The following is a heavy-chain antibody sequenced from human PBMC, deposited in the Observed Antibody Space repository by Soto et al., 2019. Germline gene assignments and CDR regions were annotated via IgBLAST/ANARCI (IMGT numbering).Heavy chain of an antibody. CDR3: ARDTLPDIVVVTVDHAFDI. CDR1: GGTFSSYA. J-gene: IGHJ3*02. V-gene: IGHV1-69*01. D-gene: IGHD2-21*02. Sequence: QVQLVQSGAEVKKPGSSVKVSCKASGGTFSSYAISWVRQAPGQGLEWMGGIIPIFGTANYAQKFQGRVTITADESTSTGYMELSRLRSEDTAVYYCARDTLPDIVVVTVDHAFDIWGQGTMVTVSS. CDR2: IIPIFGTA.